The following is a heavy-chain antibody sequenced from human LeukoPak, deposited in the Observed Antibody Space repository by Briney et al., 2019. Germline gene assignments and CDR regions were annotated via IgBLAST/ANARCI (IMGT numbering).Heavy chain of an antibody. D-gene: IGHD3-22*01. CDR2: INPSGGST. CDR1: GYTFTSYY. V-gene: IGHV1-46*01. CDR3: ARGNREPNYYDSSGYSALDY. Sequence: ASVKVSCKASGYTFTSYYMHWVRQAPGQGLEWMGIINPSGGSTSYAQKFQGRVTMTRDTSTSTVYMELSSLRSEDTAVYYCARGNREPNYYDSSGYSALDYWGQGTLVTVSS. J-gene: IGHJ4*02.